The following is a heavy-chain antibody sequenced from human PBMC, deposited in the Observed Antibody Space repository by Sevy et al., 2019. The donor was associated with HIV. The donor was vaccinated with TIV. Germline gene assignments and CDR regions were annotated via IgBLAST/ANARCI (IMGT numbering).Heavy chain of an antibody. CDR2: ISYDGSVK. Sequence: GGSLRLSCAASGFSFNGYAMHWVRQAPGKGLEWLAVISYDGSVKYYTESVKGRFTISRDNTKNTLFLQLTSLRPEDTAVYYCVREGRNYEYVWGTYHSGFRAQGTLVTVS. CDR3: VREGRNYEYVWGTYHSGF. J-gene: IGHJ4*02. CDR1: GFSFNGYA. V-gene: IGHV3-30*04. D-gene: IGHD3-16*01.